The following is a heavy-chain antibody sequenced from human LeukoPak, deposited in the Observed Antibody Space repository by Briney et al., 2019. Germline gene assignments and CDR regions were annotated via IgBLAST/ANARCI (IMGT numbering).Heavy chain of an antibody. D-gene: IGHD3-22*01. CDR3: ARSHMYYYDSSGYLASDY. CDR1: GFTFSSYS. V-gene: IGHV3-21*01. J-gene: IGHJ4*02. CDR2: ISSSSSYI. Sequence: GGSLRLSCAASGFTFSSYSMNWARQAPGKGLEWVSSISSSSSYIYYADSVKGRFTISRDNAKNSLYLQMNSLRAEDTAVYYCARSHMYYYDSSGYLASDYWGQGTLVTVSS.